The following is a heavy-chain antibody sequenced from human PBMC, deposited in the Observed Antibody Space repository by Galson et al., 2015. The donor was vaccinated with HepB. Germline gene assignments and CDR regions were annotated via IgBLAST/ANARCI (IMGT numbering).Heavy chain of an antibody. CDR3: ARSNLYYDSSGYYYGDAFDI. J-gene: IGHJ3*02. CDR2: IDWDDDK. CDR1: GFSLSTSGMC. Sequence: PALVRPTQTLTLTCTFSGFSLSTSGMCVSWIRQPPGKALEWPARIDWDDDKYYSTSLKTRLAISKDTSKNQVVLTMTNMDPVDTATYYCARSNLYYDSSGYYYGDAFDIWGQGTMVTVSS. D-gene: IGHD3-22*01. V-gene: IGHV2-70*11.